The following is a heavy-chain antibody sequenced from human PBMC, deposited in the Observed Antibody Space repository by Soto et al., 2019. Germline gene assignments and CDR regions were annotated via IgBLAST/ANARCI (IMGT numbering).Heavy chain of an antibody. D-gene: IGHD4-4*01. CDR3: VREVTETSRDWFDP. V-gene: IGHV4-4*07. J-gene: IGHJ5*02. Sequence: PSETLSLTCTVSGASISGYYWSWIRKSAGKGLEWIGRIYATGTTDYNPSLKSRVMMSVDTSKKQFSLKLRSVTAADTAVYYCVREVTETSRDWFDPWGQGISVTV. CDR1: GASISGYY. CDR2: IYATGTT.